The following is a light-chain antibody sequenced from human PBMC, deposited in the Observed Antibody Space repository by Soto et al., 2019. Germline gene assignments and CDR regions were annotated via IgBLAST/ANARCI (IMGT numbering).Light chain of an antibody. J-gene: IGLJ1*01. V-gene: IGLV2-14*01. CDR3: RPSTSSRIYV. CDR1: SSDVGGYNY. CDR2: DVS. Sequence: QSALTQPASVSGSPGQSITISCTGTSSDVGGYNYVSWYQQHPGKAPKLMIYDVSNRPSGVSNRFSGSKSGNTASLTISGLQAEDEADYYRRPSTSSRIYVSRTGTKVT.